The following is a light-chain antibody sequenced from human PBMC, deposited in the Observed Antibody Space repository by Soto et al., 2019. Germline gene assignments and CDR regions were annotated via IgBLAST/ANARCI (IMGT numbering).Light chain of an antibody. V-gene: IGKV1-5*01. Sequence: DIQMTQSPPTLSASVADRVTITCRASQSIRHYLAWYQQMPGKAPKLPIYGASTLQSGVPSRFSGSGSGTEFTLTISSLQTDDFGTYVCQHHYSYAQTFGQGTKVEIK. J-gene: IGKJ1*01. CDR2: GAS. CDR3: QHHYSYAQT. CDR1: QSIRHY.